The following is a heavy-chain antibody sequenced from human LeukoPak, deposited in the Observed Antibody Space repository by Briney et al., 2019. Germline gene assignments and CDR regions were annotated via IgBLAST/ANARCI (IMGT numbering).Heavy chain of an antibody. V-gene: IGHV1-69*13. J-gene: IGHJ4*02. D-gene: IGHD6-19*01. Sequence: RASVKVSCKASGGTFSSYAISWVRQAPGQGLEWMGGIIPIFGTANYAQKFQGRVTITADESTSTAYMELSSLRSEDTAVYYCAREEIAVAGRGDWGQGTLVTVSS. CDR1: GGTFSSYA. CDR3: AREEIAVAGRGD. CDR2: IIPIFGTA.